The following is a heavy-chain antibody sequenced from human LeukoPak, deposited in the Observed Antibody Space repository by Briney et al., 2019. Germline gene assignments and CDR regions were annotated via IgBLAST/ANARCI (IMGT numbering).Heavy chain of an antibody. J-gene: IGHJ5*02. Sequence: ASGKVSCKASGGTFRSYAISWVRQAPEQGLEWMGGSIPIFGTANYAQKFHGRVTITADESTSTAYMELSSPRSEDTAVYYCAREDCSSTSCHHYNWFDPCGQGTLVTVSS. V-gene: IGHV1-69*13. D-gene: IGHD2-2*01. CDR1: GGTFRSYA. CDR3: AREDCSSTSCHHYNWFDP. CDR2: SIPIFGTA.